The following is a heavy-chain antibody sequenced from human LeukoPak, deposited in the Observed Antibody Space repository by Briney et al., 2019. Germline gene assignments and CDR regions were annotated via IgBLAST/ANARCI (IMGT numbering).Heavy chain of an antibody. V-gene: IGHV4-39*01. CDR1: GGSISSSSYY. Sequence: SETLSLTCPVSGGSISSSSYYWGWIRQPPGKGLEWIGSIYYSGSTYYNPSLKSRVTISVDTSKNQFSLKLSSVTAADTAVYYCFDSSGYYPDYWGQGILVTVSS. CDR2: IYYSGST. J-gene: IGHJ4*02. D-gene: IGHD3-22*01. CDR3: FDSSGYYPDY.